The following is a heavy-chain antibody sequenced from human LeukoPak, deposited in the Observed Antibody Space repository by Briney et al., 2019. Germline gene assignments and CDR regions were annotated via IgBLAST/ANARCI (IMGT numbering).Heavy chain of an antibody. D-gene: IGHD6-19*01. CDR3: ARPNPGIAVPSTLFDI. Sequence: GESLKISCKGSGYRFTTFWIGRVRQMPGKGLEWMGIIYPADSDTRYSPSFQGQVTISADKSISTAYLQWSSLKASDSATYYCARPNPGIAVPSTLFDIWGQGTMVTVSS. V-gene: IGHV5-51*01. CDR1: GYRFTTFW. J-gene: IGHJ3*02. CDR2: IYPADSDT.